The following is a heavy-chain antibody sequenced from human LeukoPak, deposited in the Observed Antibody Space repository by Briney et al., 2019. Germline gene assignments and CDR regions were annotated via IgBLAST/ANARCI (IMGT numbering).Heavy chain of an antibody. CDR1: GFTFSSYA. Sequence: GGSLRLSCAASGFTFSSYAMSWVRQAPGKGLEWVSGIRGSGDNTYYADSVKGRFTISRDNSKNTLYVQVDSLGTEDTAAYYCAKGSYYDSSGSFYFDYWGQGTLVTVSS. J-gene: IGHJ4*02. CDR3: AKGSYYDSSGSFYFDY. CDR2: IRGSGDNT. V-gene: IGHV3-23*01. D-gene: IGHD3-22*01.